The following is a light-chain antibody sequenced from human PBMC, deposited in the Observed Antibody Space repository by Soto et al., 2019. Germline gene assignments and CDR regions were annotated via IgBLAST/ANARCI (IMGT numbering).Light chain of an antibody. V-gene: IGLV2-14*01. Sequence: QSALTQPASVSGSPGQSITISCTGTSSDVGGYEYVSWYQQHPGKAPKVMIYEVSRRPSGVSSRFSGSKSANTASLTISGLQDDDEADYYCSSSTSSSARVFGTGTKLTVL. J-gene: IGLJ1*01. CDR2: EVS. CDR3: SSSTSSSARV. CDR1: SSDVGGYEY.